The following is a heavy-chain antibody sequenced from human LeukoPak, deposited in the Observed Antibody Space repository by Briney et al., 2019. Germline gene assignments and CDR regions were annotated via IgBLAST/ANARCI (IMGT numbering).Heavy chain of an antibody. D-gene: IGHD3-22*01. J-gene: IGHJ3*02. CDR2: IKQDGSEK. CDR1: GFTFSSYW. Sequence: PGGSLRLSCAASGFTFSSYWMSWVRQAPGKGLEWVANIKQDGSEKYYVDSVKGRFTISRDNAKNSLYLQMNSLRAEDTAVYYCAKDHRVGIVVLSGAFDIWGQGTMVTVSS. V-gene: IGHV3-7*03. CDR3: AKDHRVGIVVLSGAFDI.